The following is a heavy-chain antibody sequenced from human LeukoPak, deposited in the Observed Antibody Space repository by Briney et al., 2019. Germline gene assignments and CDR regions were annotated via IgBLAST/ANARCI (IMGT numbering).Heavy chain of an antibody. CDR3: ARGDYVWGSYRSQFDY. CDR2: MNPNSGNT. Sequence: ASVKVSCKASGYTFTSYDINWVRQATGQGLEWMGWMNPNSGNTGYAQKFQGRVTMTRNTSISTAYMELSGLRSEDTAVYYCARGDYVWGSYRSQFDYWGQGTLVTVSS. D-gene: IGHD3-16*02. J-gene: IGHJ4*02. V-gene: IGHV1-8*01. CDR1: GYTFTSYD.